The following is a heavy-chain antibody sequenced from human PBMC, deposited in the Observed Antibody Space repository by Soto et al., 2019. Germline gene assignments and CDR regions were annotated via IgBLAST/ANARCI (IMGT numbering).Heavy chain of an antibody. CDR3: ARTTPTLPSYCSSTSCSFDY. J-gene: IGHJ4*02. CDR1: GGSISSSSYY. D-gene: IGHD2-2*01. V-gene: IGHV4-39*01. CDR2: IYYSGST. Sequence: QLQLQESGPGLVKPSETLSLTCTVSGGSISSSSYYWGWIRQPPGKGLEWIGSIYYSGSTYYNPSRKSRVTISVDTSKNQFSLKLSSVTAADTAVYYCARTTPTLPSYCSSTSCSFDYWGQGTLVTVSS.